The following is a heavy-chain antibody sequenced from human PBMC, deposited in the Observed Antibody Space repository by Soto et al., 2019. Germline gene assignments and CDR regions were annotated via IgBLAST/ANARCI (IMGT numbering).Heavy chain of an antibody. CDR1: GGSFSGYY. V-gene: IGHV4-34*01. CDR2: INHSGST. Sequence: LSLTCAVDGGSFSGYYPSWIRHPPVKGLEWIGEINHSGSTNYNPSLKSRVTISVDTSKNQFSLKLSSVTAADTAVYYCARGGPRDYRYWGQGTLVTVSA. D-gene: IGHD3-10*01. CDR3: ARGGPRDYRY. J-gene: IGHJ4*02.